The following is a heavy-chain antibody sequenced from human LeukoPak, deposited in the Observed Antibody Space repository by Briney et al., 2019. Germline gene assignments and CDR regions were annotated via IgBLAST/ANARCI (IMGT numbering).Heavy chain of an antibody. D-gene: IGHD2-15*01. CDR3: AREDYCSGGSCYRVRAFSI. CDR2: IYNSGST. V-gene: IGHV4-59*01. J-gene: IGHJ3*02. Sequence: SETLSLTCSVSGGSISSYLWNWIRQPPGKGLEWIGNIYNSGSTYYNPSLKSRVTMSVDPSKNQFSLKLNSVTAADTAVYYCAREDYCSGGSCYRVRAFSIWGQGTMVIVSS. CDR1: GGSISSYL.